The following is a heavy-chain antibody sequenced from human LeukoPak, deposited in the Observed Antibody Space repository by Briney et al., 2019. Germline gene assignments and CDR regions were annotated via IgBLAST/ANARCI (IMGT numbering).Heavy chain of an antibody. CDR2: ITGGGGTT. CDR3: AKMQGYFDY. Sequence: PGGSLRLSCEASGLIFSSYGMSWVRQAPGKGLQWVSAITGGGGTTYYADSVKGRFTISRDNSKNMLYLQMNSLRAEDTAVYYCAKMQGYFDYWGQGTLVTVSS. J-gene: IGHJ4*02. V-gene: IGHV3-23*01. CDR1: GLIFSSYG.